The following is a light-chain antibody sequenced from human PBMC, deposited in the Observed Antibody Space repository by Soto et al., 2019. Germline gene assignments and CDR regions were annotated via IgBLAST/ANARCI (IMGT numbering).Light chain of an antibody. V-gene: IGLV1-44*01. CDR1: SSNIGIND. J-gene: IGLJ2*01. Sequence: QPVLTQPPSASGAPGQRVTMSCSGSSSNIGINDVHWYRQLSGAAPQLLIYDTAQRATGVPDRFSGSRSGTSASLTISGLQSDDEAEYHCAAWDDSMNGPVFGGGTKLTVL. CDR2: DTA. CDR3: AAWDDSMNGPV.